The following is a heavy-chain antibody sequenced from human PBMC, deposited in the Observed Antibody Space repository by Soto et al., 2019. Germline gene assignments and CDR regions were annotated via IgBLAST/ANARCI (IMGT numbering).Heavy chain of an antibody. CDR2: INTYNDNT. CDR3: ARDTFYTGRKLQVGYVDY. V-gene: IGHV1-18*01. CDR1: SYTFSSFV. J-gene: IGHJ4*02. Sequence: ASVMVSFKASSYTFSSFVISWMGQVPGQVLECMGWINTYNDNTNSAQNLQGRVTMNTDTSTSTSYMEMRSLRSDDTAIYYCARDTFYTGRKLQVGYVDYWGQGIMVAISA. D-gene: IGHD1-26*01.